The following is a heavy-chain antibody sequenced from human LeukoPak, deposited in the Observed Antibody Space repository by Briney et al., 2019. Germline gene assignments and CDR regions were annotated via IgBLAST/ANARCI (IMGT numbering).Heavy chain of an antibody. CDR3: ASPRCGGDCYSSWYFDL. CDR2: NYYNGST. D-gene: IGHD2-21*02. Sequence: PSETLSLTCTVSGGSISSSSYYWGWIRPPPGKGLEWIGSNYYNGSTYYNPSLKSRVTISVDTSKNQFSLKLSSVTAADTAVYYCASPRCGGDCYSSWYFDLWGRGTLVTVSS. CDR1: GGSISSSSYY. J-gene: IGHJ2*01. V-gene: IGHV4-39*01.